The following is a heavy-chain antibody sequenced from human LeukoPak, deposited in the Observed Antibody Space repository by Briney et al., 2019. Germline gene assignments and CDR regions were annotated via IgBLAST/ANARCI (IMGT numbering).Heavy chain of an antibody. V-gene: IGHV3-23*01. J-gene: IGHJ4*02. Sequence: GGSLRLSCSASGFTFSIYAMSWVRHPPGKGLEWGSSITVSGATTYYADTVKGRLTISRDNSKTTLYLQMNSLRAEDTAVYYCATYGSGSYYRKAFDYWGQGTLVTVSS. CDR3: ATYGSGSYYRKAFDY. CDR1: GFTFSIYA. CDR2: ITVSGATT. D-gene: IGHD3-10*01.